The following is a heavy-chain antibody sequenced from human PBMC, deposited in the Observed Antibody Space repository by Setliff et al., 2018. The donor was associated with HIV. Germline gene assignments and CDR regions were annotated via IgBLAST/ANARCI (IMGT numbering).Heavy chain of an antibody. V-gene: IGHV4-31*03. CDR1: GDSINKGAIY. Sequence: SETLSLTCTVSGDSINKGAIYWTWVRQRPGQGLEWIGYTYHTGSTHYNPSLKSRVTISIDASETQFSLKMNSVTAADTAAYFCARDRAGRTETSDYWYFDLWGRGTLVTVSS. CDR3: ARDRAGRTETSDYWYFDL. J-gene: IGHJ2*01. CDR2: TYHTGST. D-gene: IGHD3-10*01.